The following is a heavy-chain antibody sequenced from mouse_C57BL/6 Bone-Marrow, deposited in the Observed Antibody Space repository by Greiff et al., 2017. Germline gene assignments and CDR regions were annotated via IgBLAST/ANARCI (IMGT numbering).Heavy chain of an antibody. V-gene: IGHV1-69*01. CDR1: GYTFTSYW. J-gene: IGHJ1*03. Sequence: VQLQQPGAELVMPGASVKLSCKASGYTFTSYWMHWVKQRPGQGLEWIGELDPSDSYTNYNQKFKGKSTLTVDKSSSTAYMQLSSLTSEDSAVXYCARGYYGSSHYWYFDVWGTGTTVTVSS. CDR2: LDPSDSYT. D-gene: IGHD1-1*01. CDR3: ARGYYGSSHYWYFDV.